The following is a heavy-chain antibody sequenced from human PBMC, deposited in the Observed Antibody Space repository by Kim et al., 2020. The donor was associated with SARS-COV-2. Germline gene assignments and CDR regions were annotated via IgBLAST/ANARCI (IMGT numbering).Heavy chain of an antibody. CDR1: GFTFSSYA. D-gene: IGHD2-15*01. V-gene: IGHV3-23*01. CDR2: ISGSGGST. Sequence: GGSLRLSCAASGFTFSSYAMSWVRQAPGKGLEWVSAISGSGGSTYYADSVKGRFTISRDNSKNTLYLQMNSLRAEDTAVYYCAKDRRSGGSCNWFDPWGQGTLVTVSS. CDR3: AKDRRSGGSCNWFDP. J-gene: IGHJ5*02.